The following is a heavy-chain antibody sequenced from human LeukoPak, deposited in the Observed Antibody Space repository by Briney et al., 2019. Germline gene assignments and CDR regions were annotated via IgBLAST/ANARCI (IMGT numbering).Heavy chain of an antibody. CDR2: ISSSGSAI. Sequence: PGGSPRPPCAASGSTLSSYETNWVPQAPGKGLEWVSYISSSGSAIYYADSVKGRFTISRDNPKNSLYPQMNSLRFEDTAIYYCARDSALFDYWGQGTLVTVSS. CDR1: GSTLSSYE. CDR3: ARDSALFDY. J-gene: IGHJ4*02. V-gene: IGHV3-48*03.